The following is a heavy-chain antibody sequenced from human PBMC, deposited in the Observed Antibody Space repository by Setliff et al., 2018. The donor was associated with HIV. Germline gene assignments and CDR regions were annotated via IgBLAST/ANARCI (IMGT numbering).Heavy chain of an antibody. J-gene: IGHJ4*02. D-gene: IGHD3-22*01. V-gene: IGHV1-18*01. CDR1: GYTFTSYD. CDR2: ISAYNGNT. Sequence: WASVKVSCKASGYTFTSYDISWVRQAPGQGLEWMGWISAYNGNTNYAQKLQGRVTMTTDTSTRTAYMELRSLRSDDTAVYYCARDLDSSGYFNSLNYWGQGTLVTVSS. CDR3: ARDLDSSGYFNSLNY.